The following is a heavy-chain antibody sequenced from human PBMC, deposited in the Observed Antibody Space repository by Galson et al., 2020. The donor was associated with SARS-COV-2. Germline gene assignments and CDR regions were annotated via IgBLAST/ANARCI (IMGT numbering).Heavy chain of an antibody. CDR2: INHSGST. J-gene: IGHJ4*02. D-gene: IGHD6-6*01. CDR3: ASRDSSSPPAW. V-gene: IGHV4-34*01. Sequence: SETLSLTCAVYGGSFSGYYWSWIRQPPGKGLEWIGEINHSGSTNYNPSLKSRVTISVDTSKNQFSLKLSSVTAADTAVYYCASRDSSSPPAWWGQGTLVTVSS. CDR1: GGSFSGYY.